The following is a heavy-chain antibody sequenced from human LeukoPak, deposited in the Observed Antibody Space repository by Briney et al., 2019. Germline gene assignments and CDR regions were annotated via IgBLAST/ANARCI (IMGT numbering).Heavy chain of an antibody. J-gene: IGHJ4*02. CDR2: ISGSGGST. CDR3: AKGRSIAVAGMGY. Sequence: GGSLRLSCAASEFTFSSYSLNWVRQAPGKGLEWVSAISGSGGSTYYADSVKGRFTISRDNSKNTLYLQMNSLRAEDTAVYYCAKGRSIAVAGMGYWGQGTLVTVSS. D-gene: IGHD6-19*01. V-gene: IGHV3-23*01. CDR1: EFTFSSYS.